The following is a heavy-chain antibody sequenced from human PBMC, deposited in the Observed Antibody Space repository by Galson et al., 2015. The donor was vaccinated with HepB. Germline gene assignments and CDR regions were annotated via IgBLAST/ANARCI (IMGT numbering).Heavy chain of an antibody. CDR3: SRRGFGGWGAFDI. J-gene: IGHJ3*02. Sequence: LRLSCAASGFTLSGYAMSWVRHAPGKGLDWVSPIHTTGDGTFYADSVKGRFTVSRDTSKNTLYLQMNSLRVEDTAVYYCSRRGFGGWGAFDIWGQGTMVVVSP. D-gene: IGHD4-23*01. CDR1: GFTLSGYA. V-gene: IGHV3-23*05. CDR2: IHTTGDGT.